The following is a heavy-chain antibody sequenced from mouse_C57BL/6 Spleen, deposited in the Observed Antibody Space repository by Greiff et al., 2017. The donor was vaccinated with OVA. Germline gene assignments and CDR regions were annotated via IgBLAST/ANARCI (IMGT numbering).Heavy chain of an antibody. J-gene: IGHJ4*01. CDR1: GYSFTDYN. V-gene: IGHV1-39*01. CDR3: ARADYGDAMDY. CDR2: INPPCGTT. D-gene: IGHD2-4*01. Sequence: EVQLQQSGPELVKPGASVTISCKASGYSFTDYNMNWVKQSNGKSLEWIGVINPPCGTTSYNQKLKGKATLTVDQSSSTAYMQRNILTSEDSAVYYCARADYGDAMDYWGQGTSVTVSS.